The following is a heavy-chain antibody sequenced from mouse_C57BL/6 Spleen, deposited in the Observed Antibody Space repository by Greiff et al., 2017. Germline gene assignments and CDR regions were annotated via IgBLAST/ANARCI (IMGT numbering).Heavy chain of an antibody. V-gene: IGHV1-59*01. CDR3: ARSNCSNFVSWFAY. CDR1: GYTFTSYW. D-gene: IGHD2-5*01. J-gene: IGHJ3*01. CDR2: IDPSDSYT. Sequence: QVQLQQPGAELVRPGTSVKLSCKASGYTFTSYWMHWMKQRPGKRLEWIGVIDPSDSYTNYNQKFKGKATLTVDTSSTTAYIQLRSLTSEDSAVDDCARSNCSNFVSWFAYWGQGTLVTVSA.